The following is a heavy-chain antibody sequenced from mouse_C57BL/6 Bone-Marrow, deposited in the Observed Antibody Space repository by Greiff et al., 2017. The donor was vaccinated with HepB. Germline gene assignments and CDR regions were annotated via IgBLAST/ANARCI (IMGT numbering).Heavy chain of an antibody. D-gene: IGHD3-3*01. CDR1: GFTFSDYY. V-gene: IGHV5-12*01. J-gene: IGHJ1*03. CDR2: ISNGGGST. CDR3: ARRGRYFDV. Sequence: EVKLVESGGGLVQPGGSLKLSCAASGFTFSDYYMYWVRQTPEKRLEWVAYISNGGGSTYYPDTVKGRFTISRDNAKNTLYLQMSRLKSEETAMYYCARRGRYFDVWGTGTTVTVSS.